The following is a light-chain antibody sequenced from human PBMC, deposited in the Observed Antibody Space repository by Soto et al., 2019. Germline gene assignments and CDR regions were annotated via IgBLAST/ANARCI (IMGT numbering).Light chain of an antibody. J-gene: IGKJ3*01. V-gene: IGKV3-15*01. CDR2: GAS. Sequence: EIVMTQSPATLSVSPGERATLSCRASQSVSSNLAWYQQKPGQAPRLLIYGASTRATGIPARFSGSGSGTEFTLTISSLQSEDFAVYYCQQYNNWPGTSGPGTKVDIK. CDR1: QSVSSN. CDR3: QQYNNWPGT.